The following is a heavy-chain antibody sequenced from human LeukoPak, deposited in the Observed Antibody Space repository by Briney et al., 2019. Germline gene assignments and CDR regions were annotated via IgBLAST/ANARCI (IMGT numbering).Heavy chain of an antibody. Sequence: GASVKVSCKASGYTFTGYYMHWVRQAPGQGLEWMGWINPNSGGTNYAQKFQGRVTMTRDTSISTACMELRSLRSDDTAVYYCARDAGPYYYYYMDVWGKGTTVTVSS. CDR2: INPNSGGT. V-gene: IGHV1-2*02. J-gene: IGHJ6*03. CDR1: GYTFTGYY. CDR3: ARDAGPYYYYYMDV.